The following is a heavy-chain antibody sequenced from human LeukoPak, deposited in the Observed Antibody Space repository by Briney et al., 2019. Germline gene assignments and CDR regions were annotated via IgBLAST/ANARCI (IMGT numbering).Heavy chain of an antibody. D-gene: IGHD3-22*01. CDR3: AREDSSGYYGRSAGGAFDI. CDR1: GGSISSSSYY. Sequence: PSETLSLTCTVSGGSISSSSYYWGWIRQPPGKGLEWIGSIYYSGSTYYNPSLKSRVTISVDTSKNQFSLKLSSVTAADTAVYYCAREDSSGYYGRSAGGAFDIWGQGTMVTVSS. J-gene: IGHJ3*02. CDR2: IYYSGST. V-gene: IGHV4-39*07.